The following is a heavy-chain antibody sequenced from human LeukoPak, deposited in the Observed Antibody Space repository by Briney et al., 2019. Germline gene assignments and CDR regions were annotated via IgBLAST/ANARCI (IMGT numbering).Heavy chain of an antibody. D-gene: IGHD6-6*01. CDR2: IIPIFGTA. CDR1: GGTFSSYA. Sequence: GASVKVSCKASGGTFSSYAISWVRQAPGQGLEWMGGIIPIFGTANYAQKFQGRVTITADKSTSTVYMDLSSLRSEDTAVYYCATSSIAARDPRKNAFDIWGQGTMVTVSS. CDR3: ATSSIAARDPRKNAFDI. V-gene: IGHV1-69*06. J-gene: IGHJ3*02.